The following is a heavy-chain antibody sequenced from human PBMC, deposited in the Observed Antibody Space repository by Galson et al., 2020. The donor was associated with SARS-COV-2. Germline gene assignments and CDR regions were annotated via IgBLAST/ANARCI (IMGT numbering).Heavy chain of an antibody. V-gene: IGHV4-30-4*01. J-gene: IGHJ4*02. CDR3: ARESRAYYYDGLDYYKYFDY. D-gene: IGHD3-22*01. CDR2: VSSSGST. CDR1: GGSISSGDYY. Sequence: ASETLSLTCSVSGGSISSGDYYWNWVRQPPGKGLEWIGYVSSSGSTDYNPSLKSRVAISADTSKNHFSLNLNSVTAADTAVYYCARESRAYYYDGLDYYKYFDYWGQGTLATVSS.